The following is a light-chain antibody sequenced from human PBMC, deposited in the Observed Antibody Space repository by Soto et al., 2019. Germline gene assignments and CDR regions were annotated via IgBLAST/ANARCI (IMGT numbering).Light chain of an antibody. CDR3: QQRSSWPLT. Sequence: EIVLTQSPATLSLSPGERATLSCRASQSVGTYLAWHQQKPGQAPRLLLYDASTRATGIPARFSGSGSGTDFTLTISSLEPEDFAVYYCQQRSSWPLTFGGGTKVEIK. CDR1: QSVGTY. J-gene: IGKJ4*01. CDR2: DAS. V-gene: IGKV3-11*01.